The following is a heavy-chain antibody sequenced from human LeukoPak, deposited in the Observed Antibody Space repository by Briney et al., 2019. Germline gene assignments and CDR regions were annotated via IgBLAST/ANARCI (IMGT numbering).Heavy chain of an antibody. CDR3: ARVYYDSSGYYIDY. J-gene: IGHJ4*02. Sequence: ASVKVSCKASGYTFTGYYMHWVRQAPGQGLEWMGWINPNGGGTNYAQKFQGRVTMTRDTSISTAYMELSRLRSDDTAVYYCARVYYDSSGYYIDYWGQGTLVTVSS. CDR2: INPNGGGT. V-gene: IGHV1-2*02. CDR1: GYTFTGYY. D-gene: IGHD3-22*01.